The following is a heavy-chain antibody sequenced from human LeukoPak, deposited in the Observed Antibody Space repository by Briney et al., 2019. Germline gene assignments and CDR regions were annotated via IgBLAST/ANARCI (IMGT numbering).Heavy chain of an antibody. CDR3: ARTAKYSSGWHAYYYYMDV. V-gene: IGHV4-34*01. Sequence: PSETLSLTCAVYGGSFSRYYWNWIRQPPGKGLEWIGEINHSGSTNYNPSLKSRVTISVDTSKNHFSLKLSSVTAADTAVYYCARTAKYSSGWHAYYYYMDVWGKGTTVTVSS. CDR1: GGSFSRYY. J-gene: IGHJ6*03. D-gene: IGHD6-19*01. CDR2: INHSGST.